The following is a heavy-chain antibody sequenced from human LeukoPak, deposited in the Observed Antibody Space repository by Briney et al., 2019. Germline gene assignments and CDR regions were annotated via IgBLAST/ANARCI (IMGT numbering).Heavy chain of an antibody. J-gene: IGHJ4*02. CDR1: GYTFTSYY. CDR3: ARGRGGAGYDSSGYYYEHYFDY. Sequence: GASVRVSCKASGYTFTSYYMHWVRQAPGQGLEWMGIINPSGGSTSYAQKFQGRVTMTRDTSTSTVYMELSSLRSEDTAVYYCARGRGGAGYDSSGYYYEHYFDYWGQGTLVTVSS. D-gene: IGHD3-22*01. CDR2: INPSGGST. V-gene: IGHV1-46*01.